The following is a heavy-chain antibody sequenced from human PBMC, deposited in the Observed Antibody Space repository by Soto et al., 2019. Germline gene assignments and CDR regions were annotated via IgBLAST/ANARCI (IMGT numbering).Heavy chain of an antibody. V-gene: IGHV3-23*01. CDR1: GFTFINYA. CDR2: ISGGGDRT. CDR3: ARKYLGATGRRDWWYFDL. D-gene: IGHD1-26*01. Sequence: EVQLLESGGGFVQPGGSLRLSCVGSGFTFINYAMNWVRQPPGKGLEWVSGISGGGDRTFDADSVKGRFTISRDNSKKTVNLHMNSLRADDTVVDDCARKYLGATGRRDWWYFDLWGRGTLVTVSS. J-gene: IGHJ2*01.